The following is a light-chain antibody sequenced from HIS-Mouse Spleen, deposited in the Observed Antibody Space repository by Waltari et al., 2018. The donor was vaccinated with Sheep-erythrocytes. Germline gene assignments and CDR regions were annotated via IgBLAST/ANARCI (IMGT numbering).Light chain of an antibody. J-gene: IGLJ2*01. V-gene: IGLV2-8*01. CDR3: QSYDSSLSGVV. CDR2: EVS. CDR1: SSDVGGYNY. Sequence: QSALTQPPSASGSPGQSVTISCTGTSSDVGGYNYVSWYQQHPGKAPKLLIYEVSKRPSGVPDRFSGSKSGTSASRAITGLQAEDEADYYCQSYDSSLSGVVFGGGTKLTVL.